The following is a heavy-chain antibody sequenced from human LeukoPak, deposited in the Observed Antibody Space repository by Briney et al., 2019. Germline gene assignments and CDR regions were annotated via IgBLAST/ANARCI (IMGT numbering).Heavy chain of an antibody. J-gene: IGHJ4*02. CDR2: IKQDGSEK. Sequence: GGSLRLSCAASGFTFSSYWMSWVRQAPGKGLEWVANIKQDGSEKYYVDSVKGRFTISRDNAKNSLYLQMNNLRAEDTAVYYCAREDYGDFRRGIDYWGQGSLVTVSS. V-gene: IGHV3-7*03. CDR3: AREDYGDFRRGIDY. CDR1: GFTFSSYW. D-gene: IGHD4-17*01.